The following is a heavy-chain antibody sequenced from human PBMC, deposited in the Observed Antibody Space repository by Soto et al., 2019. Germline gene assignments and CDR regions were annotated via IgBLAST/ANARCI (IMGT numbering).Heavy chain of an antibody. J-gene: IGHJ6*02. CDR1: GFRFSSYA. V-gene: IGHV3-23*01. CDR3: AKWGNDWGYYYYGMDV. D-gene: IGHD7-27*01. Sequence: LRLSCAASGFRFSSYAMSWVRQAPGKGLKWVSGVSDSGASTYYADSVKGRFTISRDNSKSTLYMQMNSLRAGDSAAYYCAKWGNDWGYYYYGMDVWGQGTTVTVSS. CDR2: VSDSGAST.